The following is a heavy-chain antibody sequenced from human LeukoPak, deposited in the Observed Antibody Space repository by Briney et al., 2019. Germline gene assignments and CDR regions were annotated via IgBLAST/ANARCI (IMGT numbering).Heavy chain of an antibody. J-gene: IGHJ6*03. CDR3: ARGRSIVGATSYYYYYMDA. CDR2: INPNSGGT. D-gene: IGHD1-26*01. V-gene: IGHV1-2*06. Sequence: ASVKVSCKASGYTFTGYYMHWVRQAPGQGLEWMGRINPNSGGTNYAQKFQGRVTMTRDTSISTAYMELSRLRSDDTAVYYCARGRSIVGATSYYYYYMDAWGKGTTVTVSS. CDR1: GYTFTGYY.